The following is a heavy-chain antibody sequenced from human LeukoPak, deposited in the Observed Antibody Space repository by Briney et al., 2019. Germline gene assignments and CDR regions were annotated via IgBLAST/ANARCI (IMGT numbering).Heavy chain of an antibody. CDR1: GFTFSSYE. CDR3: AREIVSAVAGNFDF. V-gene: IGHV3-48*03. J-gene: IGHJ4*02. Sequence: PGGSLRLSCAASGFTFSSYEMNWVRQAPGEGLEWVSYISSSDGTRTYADSVKGRFTISRDNAKSSLYLEMNSLRAEDTAVYYCAREIVSAVAGNFDFWGQGTLVTVSS. CDR2: ISSSDGTR. D-gene: IGHD6-19*01.